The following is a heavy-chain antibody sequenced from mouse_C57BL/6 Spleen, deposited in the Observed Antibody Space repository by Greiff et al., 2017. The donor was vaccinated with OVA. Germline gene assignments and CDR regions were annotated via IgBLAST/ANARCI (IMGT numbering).Heavy chain of an antibody. Sequence: DVKLVESGGGLVKPGGSLKLSCAASGFTFSSYAMSWVRQTPEKRLEWVATISDGGSYTYYPDNVKGRFTISRDNAKNNLYLQMSHLKSEDTAMYYCARRSSYPYYFDYWGQGTTLTVSS. CDR3: ARRSSYPYYFDY. D-gene: IGHD1-1*01. V-gene: IGHV5-4*03. CDR2: ISDGGSYT. J-gene: IGHJ2*01. CDR1: GFTFSSYA.